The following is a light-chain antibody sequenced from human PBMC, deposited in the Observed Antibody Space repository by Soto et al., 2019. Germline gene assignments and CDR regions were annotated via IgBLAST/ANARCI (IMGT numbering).Light chain of an antibody. V-gene: IGLV2-8*01. CDR1: SSDVGDYNY. J-gene: IGLJ1*01. CDR3: CSYGGSNNLKV. CDR2: EVN. Sequence: QSVLTQPPSASGSPGQSVTISCTGTSSDVGDYNYVSWYQQHPGKAPKLMIYEVNKRPSGVPDRFSGSKSGNTASLTVSGLQAEDEADYYCCSYGGSNNLKVFGAGTKLTVL.